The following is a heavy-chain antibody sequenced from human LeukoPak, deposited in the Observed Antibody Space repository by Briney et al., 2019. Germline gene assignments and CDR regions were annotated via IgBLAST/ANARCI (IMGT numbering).Heavy chain of an antibody. V-gene: IGHV4-59*01. CDR3: ATSNMGVADY. CDR1: DDSISDYY. J-gene: IGHJ4*02. CDR2: IYYSGST. D-gene: IGHD3-10*01. Sequence: SETLSLTCTVSDDSISDYYWSWIRQPPGKGLEWIGYIYYSGSTNYNPSLKSRVTISVDTSKNQFSLKLSSVTAADTAVYYCATSNMGVADYWGQGTLVTVSS.